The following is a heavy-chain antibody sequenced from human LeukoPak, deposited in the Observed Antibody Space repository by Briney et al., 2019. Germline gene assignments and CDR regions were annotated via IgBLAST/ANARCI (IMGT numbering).Heavy chain of an antibody. CDR2: ISSSRSTI. CDR3: ARDSSSWPPGPFES. D-gene: IGHD6-13*01. Sequence: QPGGSLRLSCAASGFTLSSYCMNWVRQAPGKGLEWVSYISSSRSTITYADSVKGRFTISRDNAKNSLYLQMNSLRDEDTAVYYCARDSSSWPPGPFESWGQGTLVTVSS. CDR1: GFTLSSYC. V-gene: IGHV3-48*02. J-gene: IGHJ4*02.